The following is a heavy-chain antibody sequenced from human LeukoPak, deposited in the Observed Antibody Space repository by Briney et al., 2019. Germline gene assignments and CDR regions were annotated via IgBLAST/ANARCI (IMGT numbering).Heavy chain of an antibody. CDR3: ARVPHYYFGYGYFDS. J-gene: IGHJ4*02. CDR1: GGSFSGYY. D-gene: IGHD3-10*01. CDR2: IDQSGTT. Sequence: SETLSLTCVVYGGSFSGYYWSWIRQPPGKGLEWLGEIDQSGTTNYNPSLKSRVSISVDTSKKQFSLTLTSMSAADTAVYYCARVPHYYFGYGYFDSWGQGTLVTVPS. V-gene: IGHV4-34*01.